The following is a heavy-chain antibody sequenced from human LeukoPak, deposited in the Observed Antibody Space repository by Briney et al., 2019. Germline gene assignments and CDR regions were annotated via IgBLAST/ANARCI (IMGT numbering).Heavy chain of an antibody. J-gene: IGHJ4*02. CDR1: GFTFNNYA. V-gene: IGHV3-23*01. CDR3: AKDRPNYYGSGAYYKRNGDY. CDR2: ITSSGITT. D-gene: IGHD3-10*01. Sequence: GGSLRLSCVASGFTFNNYAMSWVRQAPGKGLEWVSSITSSGITTYYADSGKGRFTMSRDNSKNTLYLQMNSLRAEDTALYYCAKDRPNYYGSGAYYKRNGDYWGQGTLVTVSS.